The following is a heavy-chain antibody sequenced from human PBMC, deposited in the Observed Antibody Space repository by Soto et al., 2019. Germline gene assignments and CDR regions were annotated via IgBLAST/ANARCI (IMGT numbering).Heavy chain of an antibody. CDR1: GYTFTSYG. D-gene: IGHD3-9*01. CDR3: ARDNPYYDILTGYYRGGWFDP. CDR2: ISAYNGNT. Sequence: QVQLVQSGAEVKKPGASVKVSCKASGYTFTSYGISWVRQAPGQGLEWMGWISAYNGNTNYAQKLQGRVTMNTDTSTSTAYMELRSLRSDATAVYYCARDNPYYDILTGYYRGGWFDPWGQGTLVTVSS. V-gene: IGHV1-18*01. J-gene: IGHJ5*02.